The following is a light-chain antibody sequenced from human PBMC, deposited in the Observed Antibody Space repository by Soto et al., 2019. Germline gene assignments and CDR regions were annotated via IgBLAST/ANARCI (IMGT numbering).Light chain of an antibody. CDR1: QSISYY. CDR2: TTS. V-gene: IGKV1-39*01. J-gene: IGKJ1*01. CDR3: QQSYSTPWT. Sequence: DLPMTQSPSSLSASVGDRVTITCRACQSISYYLNWYQQKPGRAPRLLIYTTSSLQSGVPSKFSGSASGTDFTLTISSLQPEDFATYYCQQSYSTPWTFGQGTKVEIK.